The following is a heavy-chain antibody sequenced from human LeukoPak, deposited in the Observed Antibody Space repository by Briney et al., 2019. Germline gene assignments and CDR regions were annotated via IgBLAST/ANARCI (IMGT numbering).Heavy chain of an antibody. D-gene: IGHD1-26*01. CDR2: IKEHGSEK. CDR1: GFIFSTFW. CDR3: ARGSGSRFDY. Sequence: GGSMRLSCGASGFIFSTFWMSWGRPAPGKVLEWVTNIKEHGSEKYYVDAVKGRFTISRDNAKNSLSLQMNSLRAEDTAVYYCARGSGSRFDYWGQGTLVTVSS. V-gene: IGHV3-7*01. J-gene: IGHJ4*02.